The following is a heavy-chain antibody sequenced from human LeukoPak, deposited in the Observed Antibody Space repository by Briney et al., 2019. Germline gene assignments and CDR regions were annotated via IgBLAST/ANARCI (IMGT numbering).Heavy chain of an antibody. CDR3: ARQKSKDYFDY. V-gene: IGHV4-39*01. CDR2: IYYSGST. CDR1: GGSIGSSSYY. D-gene: IGHD4-11*01. Sequence: SETLSLTCTVSGGSIGSSSYYWGWIRQPPGKGLEWIGSIYYSGSTYYNPSLKSRVTISVDTSKNQFSLKLSSVTAADTAVYYCARQKSKDYFDYWGQGTLVTVSS. J-gene: IGHJ4*02.